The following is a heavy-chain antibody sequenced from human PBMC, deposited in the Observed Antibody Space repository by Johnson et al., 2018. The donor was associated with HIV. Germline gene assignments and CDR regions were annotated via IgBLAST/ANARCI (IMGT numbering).Heavy chain of an antibody. J-gene: IGHJ3*02. CDR2: MNHDGSIT. V-gene: IGHV3-33*08. CDR1: GFTFKRYG. Sequence: QVQLVESGGGVVQPGRSLRLSCAAPGFTFKRYGMHWVRQAPGKGLECVALMNHDGSITYYADSVRGRFTISRDSAQNSLYLQMNSLRAEDTALYYCARGGVYCFGDCKASDIWGQGTMVTVSS. D-gene: IGHD2-21*02. CDR3: ARGGVYCFGDCKASDI.